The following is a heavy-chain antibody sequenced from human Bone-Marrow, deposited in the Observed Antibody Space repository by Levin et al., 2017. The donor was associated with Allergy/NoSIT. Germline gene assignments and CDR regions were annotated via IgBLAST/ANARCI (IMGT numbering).Heavy chain of an antibody. CDR2: ISSSGSTI. CDR3: ARDQRYPYTAMAYR. CDR1: GFTFSDYY. Sequence: GGSLRLSCAASGFTFSDYYMSWIRQAPGKGLEWVSYISSSGSTIYYADSVKGRFTISRDNAKNSLYLQMNSLRAEDTAVYYCARDQRYPYTAMAYRWGQGTLVTVSS. V-gene: IGHV3-11*01. J-gene: IGHJ5*02. D-gene: IGHD5-18*01.